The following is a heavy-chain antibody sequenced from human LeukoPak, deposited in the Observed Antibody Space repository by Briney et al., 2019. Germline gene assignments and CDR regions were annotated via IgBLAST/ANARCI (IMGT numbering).Heavy chain of an antibody. CDR2: INHSGST. Sequence: PSETLSLTCAVYGGSFSGYYWNWIRQPPGKGLEWIGEINHSGSTNYNPSLKSRVTISLDTSKNQFSLNVSSVTAADTAVYYCAKSNGYGLIDIWGQGTMVTVSS. D-gene: IGHD3-22*01. CDR1: GGSFSGYY. CDR3: AKSNGYGLIDI. V-gene: IGHV4-34*01. J-gene: IGHJ3*02.